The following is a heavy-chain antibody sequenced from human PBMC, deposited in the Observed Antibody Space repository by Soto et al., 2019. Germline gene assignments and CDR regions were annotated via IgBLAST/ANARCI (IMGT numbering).Heavy chain of an antibody. Sequence: QVQLVESGGGVVQPGRSLRLSCAASGFNFDVYAMHWVRQAPGKGLEWVAIISYDGGNEYYADSVKGRFIISRDNSRNTLSLQMNSLRAEDTAVYYCARDMGSHSQFIFEYWGQGALVTVSS. CDR2: ISYDGGNE. CDR1: GFNFDVYA. V-gene: IGHV3-30-3*01. D-gene: IGHD3-10*01. J-gene: IGHJ4*02. CDR3: ARDMGSHSQFIFEY.